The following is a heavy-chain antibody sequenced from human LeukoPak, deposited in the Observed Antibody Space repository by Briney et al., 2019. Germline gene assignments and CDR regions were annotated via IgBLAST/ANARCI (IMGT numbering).Heavy chain of an antibody. CDR3: ARGSTVTTTVYYFDY. V-gene: IGHV4-4*07. J-gene: IGHJ4*02. CDR2: IYTSGST. CDR1: GGSISSYY. D-gene: IGHD4-17*01. Sequence: SETLSLTCTVSGGSISSYYWSWIRQPAGKGLEWIGRIYTSGSTNYNPSLKSRVTMSVDTSKNQFSLKLSSVTAADTAVYYCARGSTVTTTVYYFDYWGQGTLDTVSS.